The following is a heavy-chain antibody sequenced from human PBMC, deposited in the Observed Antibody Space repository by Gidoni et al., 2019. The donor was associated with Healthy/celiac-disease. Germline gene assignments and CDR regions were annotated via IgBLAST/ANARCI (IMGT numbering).Heavy chain of an antibody. CDR2: IYYSGST. V-gene: IGHV4-39*01. Sequence: GLEWIGSIYYSGSTYYNPSLKSRVTISVDTSKNQFSLKLSSVTAADTAVYYCARQEGPLIDYWGQGTLVTVSS. CDR3: ARQEGPLIDY. J-gene: IGHJ4*02.